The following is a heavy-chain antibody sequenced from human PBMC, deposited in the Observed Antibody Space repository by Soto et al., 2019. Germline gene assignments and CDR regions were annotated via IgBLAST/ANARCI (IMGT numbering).Heavy chain of an antibody. V-gene: IGHV3-33*01. CDR3: VRDLGNDSDH. J-gene: IGHJ4*02. D-gene: IGHD1-1*01. CDR1: GFTFNTYC. CDR2: VWYDGSNE. Sequence: PGGSLRLSCVASGFTFNTYCMHWVRQAPGKGLEWLAIVWYDGSNEDYADSVKGRFTISRDNSKNTLYFQMNSLRTDDTAVYYCVRDLGNDSDHWGQGALVTVSS.